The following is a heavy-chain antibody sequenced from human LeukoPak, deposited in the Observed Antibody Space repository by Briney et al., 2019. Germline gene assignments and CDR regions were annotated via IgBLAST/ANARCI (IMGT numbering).Heavy chain of an antibody. D-gene: IGHD6-13*01. CDR3: AREQPPGIYFDY. CDR1: GFTVSSNY. Sequence: GGSLRLSCAASGFTVSSNYMSWVRQAPGGGLEWVSIIYSGGNTYYADSVKARFTISRDNSKNTVYLQVNSLRAEDTAVYYCAREQPPGIYFDYWGQGTPVTVSS. V-gene: IGHV3-53*01. J-gene: IGHJ4*02. CDR2: IYSGGNT.